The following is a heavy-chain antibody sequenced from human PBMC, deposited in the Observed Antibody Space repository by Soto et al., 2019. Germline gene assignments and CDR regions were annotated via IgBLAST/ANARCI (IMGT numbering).Heavy chain of an antibody. CDR3: TKEKSVMYSGYDAFDV. Sequence: GGSLRLSCAASGFTFSSYEMDWVRQAPGKGLEWVAYISSSGTILYGDSVKGRFTISRDNTDNSLYLQMNSLTAEDTAVYYCTKEKSVMYSGYDAFDVWGRGTMVTVSS. CDR1: GFTFSSYE. D-gene: IGHD5-12*01. CDR2: ISSSGTI. J-gene: IGHJ3*01. V-gene: IGHV3-48*03.